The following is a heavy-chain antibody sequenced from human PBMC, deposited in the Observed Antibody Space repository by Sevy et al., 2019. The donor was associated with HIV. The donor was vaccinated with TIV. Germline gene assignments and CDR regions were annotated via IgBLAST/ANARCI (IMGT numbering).Heavy chain of an antibody. J-gene: IGHJ6*02. D-gene: IGHD3-10*01. CDR3: ARGSGSPGQYYYGMDV. CDR2: INHSGST. CDR1: GGSFSGYY. Sequence: SETLFLTCAVYGGSFSGYYWSWIRQPPGKGLEWIGEINHSGSTNHNPSLKSRVTISVDTSKNQFSLKLSSVTAADTAVYYCARGSGSPGQYYYGMDVWGQGTTVTVSS. V-gene: IGHV4-34*01.